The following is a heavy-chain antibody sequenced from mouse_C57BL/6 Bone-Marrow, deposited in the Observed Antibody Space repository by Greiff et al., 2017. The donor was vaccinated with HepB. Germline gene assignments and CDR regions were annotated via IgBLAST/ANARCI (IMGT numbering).Heavy chain of an antibody. V-gene: IGHV1-7*01. CDR1: GYTFTSYW. CDR2: INPSSGYT. J-gene: IGHJ2*01. D-gene: IGHD1-2*01. CDR3: ARDYYGHYFDY. Sequence: QVQLQQPGAELVRPGSSVKLSCKASGYTFTSYWMHWVKQRPGQGLEWIGYINPSSGYTKYNQKFKDKATLTADKSSSTAYMQLSSLTYEDSAVYYCARDYYGHYFDYWGQGTTLTVSS.